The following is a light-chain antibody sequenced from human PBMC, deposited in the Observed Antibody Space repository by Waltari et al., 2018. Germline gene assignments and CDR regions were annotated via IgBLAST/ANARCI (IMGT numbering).Light chain of an antibody. J-gene: IGLJ7*01. CDR2: EVD. CDR3: CSYAGSTFV. Sequence: QSALTQPASVSGSPGQSITISCSGRSSNVGSYKLVSWYQQNPGKAPKLMIYEVDKRASGIPGRFSGSKSDSTASLTISGLQAEDEAVYYCCSYAGSTFVFGGGTQLTVL. V-gene: IGLV2-23*02. CDR1: SSNVGSYKL.